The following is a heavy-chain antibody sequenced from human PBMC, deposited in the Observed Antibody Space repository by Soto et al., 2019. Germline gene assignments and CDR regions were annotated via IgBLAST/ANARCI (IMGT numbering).Heavy chain of an antibody. V-gene: IGHV5-51*01. CDR2: IYPGDSDT. J-gene: IGHJ6*01. CDR3: VRSTDPAAIHRGAYGMDV. D-gene: IGHD2-2*02. Sequence: VESLTTSCKGSGYSFTSYWIVWVLQMPGKGLEWMGIIYPGDSDTRYSPSFQGQVTISADKSISTAYLRWSSLKASDTAMYYCVRSTDPAAIHRGAYGMDVWGQGTTVTVSS. CDR1: GYSFTSYW.